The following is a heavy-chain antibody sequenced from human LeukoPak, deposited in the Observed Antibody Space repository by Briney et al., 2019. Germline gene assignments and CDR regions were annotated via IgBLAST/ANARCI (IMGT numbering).Heavy chain of an antibody. D-gene: IGHD6-6*01. CDR3: ARPSIAARRFDY. J-gene: IGHJ4*02. V-gene: IGHV4-34*01. CDR2: INHSGST. CDR1: GGSFSGYY. Sequence: PSETLSLTCAVYGGSFSGYYWSWIRQPPGKGLEWIGEINHSGSTNYNPSLKSRVTISVDTSKNQFSLKLSSVTAADTAVYYCARPSIAARRFDYWGQGILVTVSS.